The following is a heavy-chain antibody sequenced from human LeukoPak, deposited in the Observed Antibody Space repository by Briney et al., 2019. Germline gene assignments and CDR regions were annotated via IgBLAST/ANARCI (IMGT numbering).Heavy chain of an antibody. CDR2: MIPILGIA. CDR3: ARDGKYYDFWSGSWFDP. Sequence: GASVKVSCKASGGTFSSYAISWVRQAPGQGLEWMGRMIPILGIANYAQKFQGRVTITADKSTSTAYMELSSLRSEDTAVYYCARDGKYYDFWSGSWFDPWGQGTLVTVSS. V-gene: IGHV1-69*04. J-gene: IGHJ5*02. D-gene: IGHD3-3*01. CDR1: GGTFSSYA.